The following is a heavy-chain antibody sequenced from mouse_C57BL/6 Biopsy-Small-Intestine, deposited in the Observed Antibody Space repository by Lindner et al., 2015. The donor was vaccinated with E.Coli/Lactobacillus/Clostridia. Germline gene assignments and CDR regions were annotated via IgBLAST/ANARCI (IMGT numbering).Heavy chain of an antibody. CDR2: IYPGDGDT. Sequence: VQLQESGPELVKPGASVKISCKASGYAFSSSWMNWVKQRPGKGLEWIGRIYPGDGDTNYNGKFKGKATLTADKSSSTAYMQLSSLTSEDSAVYFCARWIYYDYDGDYWGQGTTLTVSS. CDR1: GYAFSSSW. D-gene: IGHD2-4*01. J-gene: IGHJ2*01. CDR3: ARWIYYDYDGDY. V-gene: IGHV1-82*01.